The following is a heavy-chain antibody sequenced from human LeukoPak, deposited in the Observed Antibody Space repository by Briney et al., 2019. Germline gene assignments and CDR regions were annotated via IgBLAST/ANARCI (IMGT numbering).Heavy chain of an antibody. CDR1: GGSISSYY. Sequence: KPSETLSLTCTVSGGSISSYYWSWIRQPPGKGLEWIGYIYYSGSTNYNPSLKSRVTISVDTSKNQFSLKLSSVTAADTAVYYCARGGYYDFWSGYYTNLYYYYMDVWGKGTTVTVSS. V-gene: IGHV4-59*01. CDR3: ARGGYYDFWSGYYTNLYYYYMDV. D-gene: IGHD3-3*01. CDR2: IYYSGST. J-gene: IGHJ6*03.